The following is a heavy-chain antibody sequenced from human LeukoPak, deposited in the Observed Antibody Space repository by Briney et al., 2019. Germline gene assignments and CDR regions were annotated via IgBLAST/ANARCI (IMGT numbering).Heavy chain of an antibody. CDR2: INHSGST. CDR3: ARVVIVLMVYTIRDYYMDV. J-gene: IGHJ6*03. D-gene: IGHD2-8*01. V-gene: IGHV4-34*01. Sequence: GSLRLSCAASGLTFSSYSMNWIRQPPGKGLEWIGGINHSGSTNYNPSLKSRVTISVDTSKNQFSLKLSSVTAADTAVYYCARVVIVLMVYTIRDYYMDVWGKGTTVTVSS. CDR1: GLTFSSYS.